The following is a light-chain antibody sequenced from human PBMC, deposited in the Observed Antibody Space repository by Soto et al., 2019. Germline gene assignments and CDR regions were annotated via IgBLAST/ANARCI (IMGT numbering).Light chain of an antibody. Sequence: DVVMTQSPLSLPVTLGQPASISCRSSQSLVYSDGNTYLNWIHQRPGQSPRRLIYKVSDRDSGVPARFSGSGSGTHFTLKSSRVGAEDVWVYYWLEGSHWYTFGQGTKLEIK. J-gene: IGKJ2*01. CDR3: LEGSHWYT. CDR1: QSLVYSDGNTY. V-gene: IGKV2-30*01. CDR2: KVS.